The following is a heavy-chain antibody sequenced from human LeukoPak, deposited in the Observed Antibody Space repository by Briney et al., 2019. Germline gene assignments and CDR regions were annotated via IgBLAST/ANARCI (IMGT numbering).Heavy chain of an antibody. V-gene: IGHV1-46*01. Sequence: GASVKVSCKASGYTFTSYDINWVRQAPGQGLEWMGIIDPNGGSTSYAQKFQGRVTMTRDSSTSTVYMELSSLRSEDTAVYFCARGGSNYHYMDVWGKGTTVTVSS. CDR1: GYTFTSYD. CDR3: ARGGSNYHYMDV. J-gene: IGHJ6*03. D-gene: IGHD4-11*01. CDR2: IDPNGGST.